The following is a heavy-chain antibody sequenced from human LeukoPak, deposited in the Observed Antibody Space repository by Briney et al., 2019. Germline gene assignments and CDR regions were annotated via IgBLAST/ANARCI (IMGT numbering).Heavy chain of an antibody. D-gene: IGHD4/OR15-4a*01. CDR1: GFTFSNYV. CDR2: IRNDGSEI. Sequence: GGSLRLSCAASGFTFSNYVMHWVRQAPGKGLEWVAFIRNDGSEINYADSVKGRFTISRDNSKNTLYLQMNSLRAEDTAVYYCARDKGLIDYWGQGTLVTVSS. CDR3: ARDKGLIDY. V-gene: IGHV3-30*02. J-gene: IGHJ4*02.